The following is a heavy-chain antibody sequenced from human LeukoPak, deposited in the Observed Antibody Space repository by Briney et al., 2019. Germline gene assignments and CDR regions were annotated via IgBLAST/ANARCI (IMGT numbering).Heavy chain of an antibody. CDR1: GFTFSSYW. V-gene: IGHV3-21*01. D-gene: IGHD2-2*01. J-gene: IGHJ3*02. Sequence: GGSLRLFCAASGFTFSSYWMSWVRRAPGKGLEWVSSISSSSSYIYYADSVKGRFTISRDNAKNSLYLQMNSLRAEDTAVYYCARDRGYCSSTSCYAGAFDIWGQGTMVTVSS. CDR2: ISSSSSYI. CDR3: ARDRGYCSSTSCYAGAFDI.